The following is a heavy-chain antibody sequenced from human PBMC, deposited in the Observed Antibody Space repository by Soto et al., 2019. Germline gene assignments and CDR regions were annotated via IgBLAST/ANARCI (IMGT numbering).Heavy chain of an antibody. D-gene: IGHD2-2*01. CDR3: ACYCSSTSCQSYYYSGMDV. V-gene: IGHV3-33*01. Sequence: GGSLRLSCAASGFTFSSYGMHWVRQAPGKGLEWVAVIWYDGSNKYYADSVKGRFTISRDNSKNTLYLQMNSQRVEDTAVYFCACYCSSTSCQSYYYSGMDVWGQGTTVTVSS. CDR2: IWYDGSNK. CDR1: GFTFSSYG. J-gene: IGHJ6*02.